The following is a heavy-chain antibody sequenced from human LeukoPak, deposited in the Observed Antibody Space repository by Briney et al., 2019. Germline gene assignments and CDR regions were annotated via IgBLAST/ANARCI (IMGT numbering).Heavy chain of an antibody. V-gene: IGHV3-23*01. CDR2: TVGGGDGT. CDR1: GFTFSSTS. D-gene: IGHD6-25*01. J-gene: IGHJ4*02. CDR3: ARGDSRGYYYFDY. Sequence: GGSLRLSCAASGFTFSSTSMSWVRQAPGKGLEWVAVTVGGGDGTYYADSVKGRFTISRDNSKNTLYLQMNSLRAEDTAVYYCARGDSRGYYYFDYWGQGTLVTVSS.